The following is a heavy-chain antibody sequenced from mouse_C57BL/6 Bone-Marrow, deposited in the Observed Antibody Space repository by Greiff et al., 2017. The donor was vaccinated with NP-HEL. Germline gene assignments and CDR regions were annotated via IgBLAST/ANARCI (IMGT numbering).Heavy chain of an antibody. Sequence: VQLQQSGTVLARPGASVKMSCKTSGYTFTSYWMHWVKQRPGQGLEWIGAIYPGNSDTSYNQKFKGKAKLTAVTSASTAYMELSSLTNEDSAVYYCTRSRVTTVVADWYFDVWGTGTTVTVSS. V-gene: IGHV1-5*01. J-gene: IGHJ1*03. CDR2: IYPGNSDT. D-gene: IGHD1-1*01. CDR1: GYTFTSYW. CDR3: TRSRVTTVVADWYFDV.